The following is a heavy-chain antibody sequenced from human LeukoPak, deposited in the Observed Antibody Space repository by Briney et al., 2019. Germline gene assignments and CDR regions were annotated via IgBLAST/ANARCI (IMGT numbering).Heavy chain of an antibody. CDR3: ARDPNNYYGSGSYPY. Sequence: PGGSLRLSCAASGFTFSSYGMHWVRQAPGKGLEWVAVIWYDGSNKYYADSVKGRFTISRDNSKNTLYLQMNSLRAEDTAVYYCARDPNNYYGSGSYPYWGQGTLVTVSS. D-gene: IGHD3-10*01. J-gene: IGHJ4*02. V-gene: IGHV3-33*01. CDR1: GFTFSSYG. CDR2: IWYDGSNK.